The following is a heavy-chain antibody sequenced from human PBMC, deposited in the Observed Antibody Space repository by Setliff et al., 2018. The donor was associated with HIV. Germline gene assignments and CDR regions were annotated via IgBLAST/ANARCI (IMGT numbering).Heavy chain of an antibody. J-gene: IGHJ5*02. CDR2: IYSSGRT. Sequence: PSETLSLTCTVSGGSISSYYWSWIRQPAEKGLEWIGRIYSSGRTNYNPSLKSRVTMSLDTSKNQFSLKLSSLTAADTAVYYCASSSGWYGAAQFDPWGQGTRVTVSS. CDR1: GGSISSYY. CDR3: ASSSGWYGAAQFDP. D-gene: IGHD6-19*01. V-gene: IGHV4-4*07.